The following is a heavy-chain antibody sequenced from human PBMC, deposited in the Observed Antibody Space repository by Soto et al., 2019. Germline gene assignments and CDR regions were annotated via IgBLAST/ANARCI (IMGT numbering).Heavy chain of an antibody. Sequence: EVQLVESGGDFVKPGGSLRVSCAVSGFSFSNAWMSWVRQAPGKGLEWVGRIKSRADGGTTDYTAPVKGRFTISRDDSKDTVFLQMNSRKTEDTAVYYCTAHLVEFFPLDYWGQGTLVTVSS. J-gene: IGHJ4*02. V-gene: IGHV3-15*01. D-gene: IGHD3-16*01. CDR2: IKSRADGGTT. CDR3: TAHLVEFFPLDY. CDR1: GFSFSNAW.